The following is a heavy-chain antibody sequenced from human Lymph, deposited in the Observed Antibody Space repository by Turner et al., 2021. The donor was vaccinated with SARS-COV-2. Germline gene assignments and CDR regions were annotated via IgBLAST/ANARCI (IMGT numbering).Heavy chain of an antibody. Sequence: EVQLVESVGGLVKPGGSLRLSCPASGFSFSRYSMNWVRQAPGKWLEWVSSISSSSRYIYYADSLKGRFTISIDSANNSLYLQMNSLRAEDTAVYYCARERYDSSGTESYYFDYLGQGTLVTVSS. V-gene: IGHV3-21*01. J-gene: IGHJ4*02. CDR3: ARERYDSSGTESYYFDY. CDR1: GFSFSRYS. CDR2: ISSSSRYI. D-gene: IGHD3-22*01.